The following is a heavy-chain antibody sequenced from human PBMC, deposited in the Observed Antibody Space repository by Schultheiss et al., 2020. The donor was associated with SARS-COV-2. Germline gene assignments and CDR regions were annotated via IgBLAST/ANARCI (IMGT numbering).Heavy chain of an antibody. D-gene: IGHD2-15*01. V-gene: IGHV4-4*02. J-gene: IGHJ3*02. Sequence: SETLSLTCAVSGGSISSSNWWSWIRQPPGKGLEWIGEINHSGSTNYNPSLKSRVTISVDTSKNQFSLKLSSVTAADTAVYYCAVVVTSDAFDIWGQGTMVTVSS. CDR1: GGSISSSNW. CDR3: AVVVTSDAFDI. CDR2: INHSGST.